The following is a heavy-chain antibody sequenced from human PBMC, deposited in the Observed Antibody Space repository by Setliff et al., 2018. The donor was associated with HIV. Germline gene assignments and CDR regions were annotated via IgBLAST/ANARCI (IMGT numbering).Heavy chain of an antibody. J-gene: IGHJ4*02. Sequence: GGSLRLSCAASGFTFSSYSMNWVRQAPGKGLEWVSFISRTSSYIYYADSLKGRSTISRDNAKNSLYLQMNSLRAEDTAVYYCARVPAAIDYWGQGTLVTVSS. V-gene: IGHV3-21*01. CDR3: ARVPAAIDY. CDR1: GFTFSSYS. CDR2: ISRTSSYI. D-gene: IGHD2-15*01.